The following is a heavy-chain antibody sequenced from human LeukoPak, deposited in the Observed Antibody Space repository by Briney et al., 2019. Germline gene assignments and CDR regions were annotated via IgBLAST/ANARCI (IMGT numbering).Heavy chain of an antibody. Sequence: AAVKLSCTASGYTFTGYYMHWVRQAPAQGLGLMGWINHNSGGTNYAQKFQGRVTMTRDTSISTAYMELSRLRSDDTAVYYCARVGSNGNWFDPWGQGTLVTVSS. V-gene: IGHV1-2*02. D-gene: IGHD6-13*01. CDR3: ARVGSNGNWFDP. J-gene: IGHJ5*02. CDR2: INHNSGGT. CDR1: GYTFTGYY.